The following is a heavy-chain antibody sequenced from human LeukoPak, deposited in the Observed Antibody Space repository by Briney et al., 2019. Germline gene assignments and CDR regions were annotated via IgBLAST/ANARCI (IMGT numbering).Heavy chain of an antibody. D-gene: IGHD3-10*01. V-gene: IGHV3-30*18. CDR1: GFTFSSYA. Sequence: GGSLRLSCAASGFTFSSYAIHWVRRAPGKGLEWVAIISYDVSTKYGDSVKGRFTISRDNSKNTLYLQMNSLRAEDTAIYYCAKEMVGVKKDVWGQGTTVTVSS. J-gene: IGHJ6*02. CDR3: AKEMVGVKKDV. CDR2: ISYDVSTK.